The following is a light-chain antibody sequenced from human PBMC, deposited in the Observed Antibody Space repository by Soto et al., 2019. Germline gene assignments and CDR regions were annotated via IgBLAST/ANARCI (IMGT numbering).Light chain of an antibody. Sequence: QSVLTQPPSVSWAPGQRVTISCTGSSSNIGAGYDVHWYQQLPGTAPKLLIYGNSNRPSGVPDRFSGSKSGTSASLAITGLQAEDEADYYCQSYDSSLSAQVFGGGTKLTVL. CDR2: GNS. CDR3: QSYDSSLSAQV. J-gene: IGLJ2*01. CDR1: SSNIGAGYD. V-gene: IGLV1-40*01.